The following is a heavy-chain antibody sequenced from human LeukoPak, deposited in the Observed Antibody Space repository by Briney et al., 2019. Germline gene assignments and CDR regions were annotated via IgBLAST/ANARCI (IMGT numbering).Heavy chain of an antibody. Sequence: GGSLRLSCAASGFTFSSYEMNWVRQAPGKGLEWVANIKQDGSEKYYVDSVKGRFTISRDNAKNSLYLQMNSLRAEDTAVYYCAREPRDFDYWGQGTLVTVSS. CDR2: IKQDGSEK. CDR3: AREPRDFDY. CDR1: GFTFSSYE. V-gene: IGHV3-7*01. J-gene: IGHJ4*02.